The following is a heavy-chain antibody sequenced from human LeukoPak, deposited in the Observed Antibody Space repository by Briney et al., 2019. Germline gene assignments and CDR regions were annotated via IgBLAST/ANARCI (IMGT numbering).Heavy chain of an antibody. J-gene: IGHJ6*02. Sequence: GGSLRLSCAASGFTFSNAWMSWVRQAPGKGLEWVGRIKSKTDGGTTDYAAPVKGRLTISRDDSKNTLYLQMNSLKTEDTAVYYCTTDRDGYYYYYGMDVWGQGTTVTVSS. CDR3: TTDRDGYYYYYGMDV. CDR2: IKSKTDGGTT. D-gene: IGHD2-21*02. V-gene: IGHV3-15*01. CDR1: GFTFSNAW.